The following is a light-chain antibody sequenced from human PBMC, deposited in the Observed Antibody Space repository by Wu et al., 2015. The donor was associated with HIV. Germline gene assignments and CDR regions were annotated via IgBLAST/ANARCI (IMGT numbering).Light chain of an antibody. J-gene: IGKJ3*01. CDR1: QSVTNN. CDR2: GAS. CDR3: QQYNNWPPSFT. Sequence: EVVMTQSPATLSVSPGEIATLSCRASQSVTNNLVAWYQQKPGQAPRLVIYGASTRAAGMPDRFSGSGSGTEFTLTITSLQSEDFAVYYCQQYNNWPPSFTFGPGTKVD. V-gene: IGKV3-15*01.